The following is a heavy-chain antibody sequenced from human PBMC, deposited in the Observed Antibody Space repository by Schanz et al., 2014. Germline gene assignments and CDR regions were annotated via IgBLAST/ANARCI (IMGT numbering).Heavy chain of an antibody. Sequence: QVQLVQSGAEVKKPGASVKVSCKASGYTFTSYDINWVRQATGQGLEWMRWMNSKTGNTGYAQRFQGRVTMTRNTSITTAYLELSSLRSGDTAVYYCTKGRTFGRWGQGTLVTVSS. V-gene: IGHV1-8*01. CDR3: TKGRTFGR. D-gene: IGHD3-16*01. CDR1: GYTFTSYD. CDR2: MNSKTGNT. J-gene: IGHJ4*02.